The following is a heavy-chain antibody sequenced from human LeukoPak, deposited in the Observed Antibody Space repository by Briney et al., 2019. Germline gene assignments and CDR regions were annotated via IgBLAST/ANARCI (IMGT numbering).Heavy chain of an antibody. CDR2: IIPIFGTA. J-gene: IGHJ4*02. CDR3: AMSWSGSYYVYYDY. Sequence: SVKVSCKASGGTFSSYSISWVRQAPGQGLEWMGRIIPIFGTANYAQKFKGRVTITTDESTSTAYMELSSRRSEDTAVYYCAMSWSGSYYVYYDYWGQGTLVTVSS. CDR1: GGTFSSYS. D-gene: IGHD1-26*01. V-gene: IGHV1-69*05.